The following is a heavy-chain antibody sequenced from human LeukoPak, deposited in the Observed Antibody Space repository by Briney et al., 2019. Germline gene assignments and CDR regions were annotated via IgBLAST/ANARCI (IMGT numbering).Heavy chain of an antibody. Sequence: SGPTLVKPTQTLTLTCTFSGFSLSTGGMCVSWIRQPPGKALEWLARIDWDDDKYYSTSLKTRLTISRDTSKNQVVLTMTNMDPVDTATYYCARIRGPYCSRGPEDYWGQGTLVTVSS. J-gene: IGHJ4*02. D-gene: IGHD2-2*01. CDR1: GFSLSTGGMC. V-gene: IGHV2-70*11. CDR3: ARIRGPYCSRGPEDY. CDR2: IDWDDDK.